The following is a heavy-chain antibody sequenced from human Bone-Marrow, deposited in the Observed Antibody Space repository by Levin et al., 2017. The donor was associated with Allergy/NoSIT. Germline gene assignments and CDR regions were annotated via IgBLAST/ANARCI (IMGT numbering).Heavy chain of an antibody. CDR2: IKRKSDGETT. CDR1: GFTFSNAW. Sequence: PGGSLRLSCAASGFTFSNAWMSWVRQAPGKGLEWVGRIKRKSDGETTDYAAPVKGRLTISRDDSKNTLYVQMNSLKTEDTGVYYCSTVRRSSSSEPFDYWGQGTLVTVSS. D-gene: IGHD6-6*01. CDR3: STVRRSSSSEPFDY. V-gene: IGHV3-15*01. J-gene: IGHJ4*02.